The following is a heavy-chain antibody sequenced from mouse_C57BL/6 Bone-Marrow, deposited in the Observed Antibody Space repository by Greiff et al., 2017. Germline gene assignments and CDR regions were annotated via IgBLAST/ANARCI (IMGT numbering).Heavy chain of an antibody. CDR3: HRPLRRPFDY. D-gene: IGHD3-2*02. V-gene: IGHV1-64*01. CDR2: IHPNSGST. CDR1: GYTFTSYW. Sequence: QVQLQQSGAELVKPGASVKLSCTASGYTFTSYWMHWVKQRPGQGLEWIGMIHPNSGSTTYTEKFKSKATVTVDKSSSTAYMQLSSLTPEYAAVYDCHRPLRRPFDYWGQGTTLTVSS. J-gene: IGHJ2*01.